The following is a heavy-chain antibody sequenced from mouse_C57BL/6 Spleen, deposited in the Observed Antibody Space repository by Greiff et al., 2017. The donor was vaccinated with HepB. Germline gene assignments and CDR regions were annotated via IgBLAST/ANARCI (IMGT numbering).Heavy chain of an antibody. CDR2: IDPNSGGT. CDR1: GYTFTSYW. D-gene: IGHD1-1*01. V-gene: IGHV1-72*01. CDR3: ARCGSSFYAMDY. Sequence: QQSCKASGYTFTSYWMHWVKQRPGRGLEWIGRIDPNSGGTKYNEKFKSKATLTVDKPSSTAYMQLSSLTSEDSAVYYCARCGSSFYAMDYWGQGTSVTVSS. J-gene: IGHJ4*01.